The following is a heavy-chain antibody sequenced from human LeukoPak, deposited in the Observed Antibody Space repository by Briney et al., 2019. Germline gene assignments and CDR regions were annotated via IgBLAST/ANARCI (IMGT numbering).Heavy chain of an antibody. CDR3: ARTPGL. V-gene: IGHV4-38-2*02. CDR2: IYYSGST. J-gene: IGHJ4*02. Sequence: SETLSLTCTVSGYSISSGYYWGWIRQPPGKGLEWIGYIYYSGSTNYNPSLKSRVTISVDTSKNQFSLKLSSVTAADTAVYYCARTPGLWGQGTLVTVSS. CDR1: GYSISSGYY.